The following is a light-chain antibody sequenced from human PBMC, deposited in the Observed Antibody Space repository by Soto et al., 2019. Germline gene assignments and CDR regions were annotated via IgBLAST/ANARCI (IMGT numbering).Light chain of an antibody. J-gene: IGKJ1*01. CDR2: AAS. V-gene: IGKV3-20*01. CDR3: QLYGSSRWT. CDR1: RTVDSND. Sequence: IVLTQSPGTLSLSPGEIATLSCRSRRTVDSNDLAWYQQKPGQAPRLLIYAASSRATGIPDWFSASGSETYFPLPITRLEPGDFAVYFCQLYGSSRWTFVQGTNVEIK.